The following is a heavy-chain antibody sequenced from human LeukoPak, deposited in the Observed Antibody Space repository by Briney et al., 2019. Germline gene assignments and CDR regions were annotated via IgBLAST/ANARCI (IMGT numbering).Heavy chain of an antibody. D-gene: IGHD3-22*01. CDR2: IIPILCIA. V-gene: IGHV1-69*04. Sequence: SVKVSCKASGGTFSSYAISWVRQAPGQGLEWMGRIIPILCIANYAQKFQGRVTITADKSTSTAYMELSSLRSEDTAVYYCARQWGPNYYDTPQNDYWGQGTLVTVSS. CDR1: GGTFSSYA. CDR3: ARQWGPNYYDTPQNDY. J-gene: IGHJ4*02.